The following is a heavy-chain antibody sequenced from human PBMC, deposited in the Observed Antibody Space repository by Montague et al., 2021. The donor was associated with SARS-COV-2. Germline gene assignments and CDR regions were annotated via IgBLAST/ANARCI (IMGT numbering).Heavy chain of an antibody. V-gene: IGHV3-23*01. CDR3: AKDLHPFTGEVVTYFEN. CDR1: GFTFSSYA. J-gene: IGHJ1*01. CDR2: ISGSGGGT. Sequence: SLRLSCAASGFTFSSYAMGWVRQAPGKGLEWVSGISGSGGGTKYADSVKGRFTISRDSSKNTLHLQMNTLRAEDTAVYYCAKDLHPFTGEVVTYFENWGQGSLVTVSS. D-gene: IGHD3-9*01.